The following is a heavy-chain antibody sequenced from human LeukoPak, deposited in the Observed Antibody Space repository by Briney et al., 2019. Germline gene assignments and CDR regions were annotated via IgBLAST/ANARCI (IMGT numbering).Heavy chain of an antibody. J-gene: IGHJ4*02. CDR3: ARYSSSWYTLGF. V-gene: IGHV4-38-2*01. CDR2: IYHTGST. Sequence: KSSETLSLTCGVSGFSISSGYHWGWIRQPPGEGLEWIGNIYHTGSTYYNPSLKSRVTISVDTSKNQFSLRLGSVTAADTAVYYCARYSSSWYTLGFWGQGTLVTVSS. CDR1: GFSISSGYH. D-gene: IGHD6-13*01.